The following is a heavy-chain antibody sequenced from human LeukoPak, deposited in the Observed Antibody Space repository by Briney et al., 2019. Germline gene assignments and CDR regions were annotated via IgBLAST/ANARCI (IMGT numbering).Heavy chain of an antibody. V-gene: IGHV3-53*01. D-gene: IGHD6-25*01. CDR2: IYSSGST. CDR3: ARGPAKTKDYYYNGV. CDR1: GFNASTNY. J-gene: IGHJ6*03. Sequence: GALRRSCAASGFNASTNYMSWVRQARVKGLEWVSVIYSSGSTDYDDSVKGRFTISRDNAKTTLYLQMNSLRAEDTAVYYCARGPAKTKDYYYNGVWGTVTTVT.